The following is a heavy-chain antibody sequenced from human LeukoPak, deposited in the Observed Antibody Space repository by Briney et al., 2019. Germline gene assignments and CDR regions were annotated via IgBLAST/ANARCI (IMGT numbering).Heavy chain of an antibody. J-gene: IGHJ4*02. CDR1: GGSNSSNSYY. CDR3: AKRNYYDSSGYYNVVI. V-gene: IGHV4-39*01. Sequence: SETLSLTCPVTGGSNSSNSYYWRWIRQPPGKGLEWIGSIYYSGSTYYNPSLKSRVTISIDTSKNQFSLKLSSVTAADTAVYYCAKRNYYDSSGYYNVVIWGQGTLVTVSS. CDR2: IYYSGST. D-gene: IGHD3-22*01.